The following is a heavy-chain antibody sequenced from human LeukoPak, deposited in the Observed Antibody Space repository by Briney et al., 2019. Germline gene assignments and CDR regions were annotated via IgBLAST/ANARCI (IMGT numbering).Heavy chain of an antibody. V-gene: IGHV3-30*01. J-gene: IGHJ4*02. Sequence: GGSLRLSCAVSEFTFSHFAMHWVRQAPGKGLEWVAVVSSHGNDGYYADSVEGRFTISRDNSKNTLYLQIDSLRAEDAAIYYCTRDAYNFNDFDYWGRGTLVTVSS. CDR1: EFTFSHFA. D-gene: IGHD5-24*01. CDR3: TRDAYNFNDFDY. CDR2: VSSHGNDG.